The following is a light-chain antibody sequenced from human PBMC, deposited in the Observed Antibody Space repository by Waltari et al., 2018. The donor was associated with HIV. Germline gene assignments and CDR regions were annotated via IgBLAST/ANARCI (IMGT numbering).Light chain of an antibody. CDR2: DVS. V-gene: IGLV2-14*01. J-gene: IGLJ1*01. CDR3: SSYTSTYV. CDR1: SSDVGGYNY. Sequence: QSALTQPASVSGSSGQSITISCTGTSSDVGGYNYVSWYQQHPGKAPKLMIYDVSNRPSGVSNRFSGSKSGNTASLTISGLQAEDEADYYCSSYTSTYVFGTGTKVTVL.